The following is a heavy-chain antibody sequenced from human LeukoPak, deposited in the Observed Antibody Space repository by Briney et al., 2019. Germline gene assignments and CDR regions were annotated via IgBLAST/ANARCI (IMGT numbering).Heavy chain of an antibody. J-gene: IGHJ4*02. CDR3: ARGIPYYDFWSGPGDSYYFDY. D-gene: IGHD3-3*01. CDR1: GGSISSYY. Sequence: PSETLSLTCTVSGGSISSYYWSWIRHPPAKGLEWIGYIYYSGSTNYNPSLKSRVTISVDTSKNQFSLKLSSVTAADTAVYYCARGIPYYDFWSGPGDSYYFDYWGQGTLVTVSS. V-gene: IGHV4-59*01. CDR2: IYYSGST.